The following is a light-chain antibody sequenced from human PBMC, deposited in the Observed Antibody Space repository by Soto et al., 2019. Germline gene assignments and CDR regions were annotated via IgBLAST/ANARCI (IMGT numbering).Light chain of an antibody. V-gene: IGKV3-20*01. CDR1: QSVSNNY. Sequence: EILLTQSPATLALSPGERATLSCGAGQSVSNNYLAWYQQKPGHAPSLLIYGASNRATGIPDRFSGGGSGTDFTITISRLDPDYFAVYYYQHYSSSGTFGQGTKVDIK. CDR3: QHYSSSGT. CDR2: GAS. J-gene: IGKJ1*01.